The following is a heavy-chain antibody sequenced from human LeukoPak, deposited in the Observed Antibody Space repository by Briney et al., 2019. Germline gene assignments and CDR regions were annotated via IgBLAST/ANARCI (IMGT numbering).Heavy chain of an antibody. J-gene: IGHJ6*02. D-gene: IGHD2-15*01. CDR3: AREYTEQDCSGGSCYYYYGMDV. Sequence: SETLSLTCAVYGGSFSGYYWSWIRQPPGKGLEWIGEINHSGSTNYNPSLKSRVTIPVDTSKNQFSLKLSSVTAADTAVYYCAREYTEQDCSGGSCYYYYGMDVWGQGTTVTVSS. CDR2: INHSGST. CDR1: GGSFSGYY. V-gene: IGHV4-34*01.